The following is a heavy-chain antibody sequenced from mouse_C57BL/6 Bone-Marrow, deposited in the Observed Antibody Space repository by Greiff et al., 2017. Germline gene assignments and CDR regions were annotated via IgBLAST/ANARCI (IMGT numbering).Heavy chain of an antibody. J-gene: IGHJ1*03. CDR3: AHLGGDFDV. V-gene: IGHV14-2*01. CDR2: IDPEDGET. CDR1: GFNIKDYY. D-gene: IGHD4-1*01. Sequence: VQLQQSGAELVKPGASVKLSCTASGFNIKDYYMHWVKQRTEQGLEWIGRIDPEDGETKYAPKFPGKATITADTSSNTAYLPLSSLTSEDTAVYYCAHLGGDFDVWGTGTTVTVSS.